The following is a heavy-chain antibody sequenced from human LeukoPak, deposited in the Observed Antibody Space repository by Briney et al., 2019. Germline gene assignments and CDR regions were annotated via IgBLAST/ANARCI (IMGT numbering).Heavy chain of an antibody. Sequence: GGSLRLSCAASGFTFSSYALSWVRQAPGKGLEWVSAISGSGGSTYYADSVKGRFTIPRDNSKNTLYLQMNSLRAEDTAVYYCAKAVWGSYLFDYWGQGTLVTVSS. J-gene: IGHJ4*02. V-gene: IGHV3-23*01. CDR1: GFTFSSYA. D-gene: IGHD3-16*02. CDR3: AKAVWGSYLFDY. CDR2: ISGSGGST.